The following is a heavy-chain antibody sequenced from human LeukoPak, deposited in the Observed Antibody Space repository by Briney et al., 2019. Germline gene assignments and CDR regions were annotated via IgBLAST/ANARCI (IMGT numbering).Heavy chain of an antibody. CDR2: ISGSGGST. CDR3: AKGKSYYDFWSGYYLFDY. CDR1: GFTFSSYG. D-gene: IGHD3-3*01. J-gene: IGHJ4*02. V-gene: IGHV3-23*01. Sequence: GGSLRLSCAASGFTFSSYGMSWVRQAPGKGLEWVSAISGSGGSTYYADSVKGRFTISRDNSKNTLYLQMNSLRAEDTAVYYCAKGKSYYDFWSGYYLFDYWGQGTLVTVSS.